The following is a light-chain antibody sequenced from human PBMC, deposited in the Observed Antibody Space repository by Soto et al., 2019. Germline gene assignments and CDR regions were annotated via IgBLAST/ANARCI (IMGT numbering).Light chain of an antibody. CDR1: QSVSSY. CDR2: DAS. CDR3: QEYNNWPLLT. V-gene: IGKV3-11*01. J-gene: IGKJ5*01. Sequence: IVLTQSPATLSLSPREIATVSGSSSQSVSSYLAWYQQKRGQAPRLLIYDASNRATGIPARFSGSGSGTEFTLTISSLQSEDFAVYYCQEYNNWPLLTFGQGTRLEIK.